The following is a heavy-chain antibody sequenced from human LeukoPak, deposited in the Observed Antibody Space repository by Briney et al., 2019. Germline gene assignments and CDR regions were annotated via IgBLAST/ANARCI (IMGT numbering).Heavy chain of an antibody. V-gene: IGHV3-9*01. CDR2: ISWNSGSI. Sequence: PGGSLRLSCAASGFTFDDYAMHWVRQAPVKGLEWVSGISWNSGSIGYADSVKGRFTISRDNAKNSLYLQMNSLRAEDTALYYCAKDAIYCSGGSCYRGGFDYWGQGTLVTVSS. CDR3: AKDAIYCSGGSCYRGGFDY. D-gene: IGHD2-15*01. J-gene: IGHJ4*02. CDR1: GFTFDDYA.